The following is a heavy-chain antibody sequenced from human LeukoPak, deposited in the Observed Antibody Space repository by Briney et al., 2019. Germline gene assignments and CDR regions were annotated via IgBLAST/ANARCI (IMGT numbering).Heavy chain of an antibody. CDR3: ARAALCYYDSSGFNWFDP. V-gene: IGHV1-69*05. J-gene: IGHJ5*02. CDR1: GGTFSSYA. D-gene: IGHD3-22*01. Sequence: ASVKVSCKASGGTFSSYAISWVRQAPGQGLEWMGGIIPIFGTANYAQKFQGRVTITTDESTSTAYMELSSLRSEDTAVYYCARAALCYYDSSGFNWFDPWGQGTLVTVSS. CDR2: IIPIFGTA.